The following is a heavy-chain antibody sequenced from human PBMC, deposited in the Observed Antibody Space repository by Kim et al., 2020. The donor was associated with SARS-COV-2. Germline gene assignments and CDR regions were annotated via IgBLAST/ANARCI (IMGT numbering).Heavy chain of an antibody. CDR2: ISYDGSNK. CDR3: AKDRDPKWLQSRNNYYYGMDV. J-gene: IGHJ6*02. V-gene: IGHV3-30*18. CDR1: GFTFSSYG. Sequence: GGSLRLSCAASGFTFSSYGMNWVRQAPGKGLEWVAVISYDGSNKYYADSAKGRFTISRDNSKNTLYLQMNRLRAEDTAVYYCAKDRDPKWLQSRNNYYYGMDVWDQETTFTVSS. D-gene: IGHD5-12*01.